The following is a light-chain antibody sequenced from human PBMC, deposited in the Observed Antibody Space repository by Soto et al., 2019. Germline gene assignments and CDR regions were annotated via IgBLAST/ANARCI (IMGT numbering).Light chain of an antibody. J-gene: IGLJ1*01. V-gene: IGLV4-69*01. CDR1: SGHSSYA. CDR2: LNSDGSH. Sequence: QLVLTQSPSASASLGASVKLTCTLSSGHSSYAIAWHQQQPEKGPRYLMKLNSDGSHSKWDGIPDRFSGSSSGAERYLTISSLHSEDEADYYCQTWGTGIHYVFGTGTKVTVL. CDR3: QTWGTGIHYV.